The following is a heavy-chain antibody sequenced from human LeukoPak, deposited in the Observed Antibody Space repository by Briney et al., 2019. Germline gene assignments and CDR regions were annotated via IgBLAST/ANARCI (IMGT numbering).Heavy chain of an antibody. D-gene: IGHD3-22*01. V-gene: IGHV3-23*01. Sequence: GGSLRLSCVASGFTFSSYAMSWVRQAPGKGLEWVSAISGIGDSTYYSDSVKGRFTISRDSSGNTLYLQMNGLRAEDTAVYYCAKDPGITMIEFLDYWGQGTLVTVSS. J-gene: IGHJ4*02. CDR2: ISGIGDST. CDR1: GFTFSSYA. CDR3: AKDPGITMIEFLDY.